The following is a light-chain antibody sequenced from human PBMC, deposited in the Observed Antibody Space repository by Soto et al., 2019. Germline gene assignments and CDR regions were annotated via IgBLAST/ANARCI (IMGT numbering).Light chain of an antibody. V-gene: IGKV3-11*01. CDR3: QHRNNWPLT. J-gene: IGKJ4*01. Sequence: EIVLTQSPATLSLSPGERATLSCRASLSISSYLAWYQQKPGQAPRLLIYHASSRATGIPARFSGSGSGTDFTLTISSLEPEDLAVYYCQHRNNWPLTFGGGTKVEIK. CDR1: LSISSY. CDR2: HAS.